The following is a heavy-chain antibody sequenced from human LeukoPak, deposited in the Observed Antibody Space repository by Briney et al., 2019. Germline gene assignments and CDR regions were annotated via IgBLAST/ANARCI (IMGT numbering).Heavy chain of an antibody. V-gene: IGHV4-34*01. J-gene: IGHJ4*02. Sequence: SETLSLTCAVYGGSFSGYYWSWIRQPPGKGLEWIGEINHSGSTNYNPSLKSRVTISVDTSKNQSSLKLSSVTAADTAVYYCARHSTFFGVVIIKGRVRGPFDYWGQGTLVTVSS. D-gene: IGHD3-3*01. CDR1: GGSFSGYY. CDR3: ARHSTFFGVVIIKGRVRGPFDY. CDR2: INHSGST.